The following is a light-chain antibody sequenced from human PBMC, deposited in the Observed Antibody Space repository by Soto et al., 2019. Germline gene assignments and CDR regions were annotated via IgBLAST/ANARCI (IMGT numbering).Light chain of an antibody. V-gene: IGKV1-5*01. CDR1: QSISNF. CDR2: DVS. J-gene: IGKJ4*01. Sequence: DIQMTQSPSTLSASVGDRVSITCRASQSISNFLAWYQQKPGQAPQLLIYDVSSLETGVPSRFSGSASGTEFILTISSLQPDDFATYYCQQYNSYSPLTFGGGTKVEI. CDR3: QQYNSYSPLT.